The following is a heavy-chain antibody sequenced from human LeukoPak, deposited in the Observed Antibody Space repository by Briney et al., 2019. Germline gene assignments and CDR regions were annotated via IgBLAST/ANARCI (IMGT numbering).Heavy chain of an antibody. D-gene: IGHD1-26*01. V-gene: IGHV4-59*08. CDR2: VYYGGST. J-gene: IGHJ3*02. Sequence: PSETLSLTCTVSGGSIGNYYWYWIRQPPGKGLECIGYVYYGGSTTYDPSLKSRVTMSLDTSKNQFFLSLSSVTAADTAIYYCARLPSVGPNAFDIWGQGTMVTVSS. CDR1: GGSIGNYY. CDR3: ARLPSVGPNAFDI.